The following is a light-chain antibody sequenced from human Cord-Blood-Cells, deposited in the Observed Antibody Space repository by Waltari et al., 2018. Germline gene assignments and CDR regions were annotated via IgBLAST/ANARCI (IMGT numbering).Light chain of an antibody. V-gene: IGLV3-19*01. CDR2: GKN. J-gene: IGLJ3*02. CDR1: SLRSYY. Sequence: SSELTQDPAVSVALGQTVRITCQGDSLRSYYASWYQQKPGQAPVLVIYGKNNRPSGIPDRFSGSNSRNTTSLTNTGAQAEDEADYYCNSRDSSGNHLVFGGGTKLTVL. CDR3: NSRDSSGNHLV.